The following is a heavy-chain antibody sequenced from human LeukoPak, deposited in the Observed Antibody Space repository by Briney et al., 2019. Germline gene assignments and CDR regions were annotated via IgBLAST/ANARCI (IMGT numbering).Heavy chain of an antibody. Sequence: GGSLRLSCAASGFTVSSNYMSWVRQAPGKGLEWVSVIYSGGSTYYADSAKGRFTISRDNSKNTLYLQMNSLRAEDTAVYYCARGGVYYYDSSGPWAWGQGTLVTVSS. J-gene: IGHJ5*02. CDR1: GFTVSSNY. D-gene: IGHD3-22*01. CDR2: IYSGGST. V-gene: IGHV3-66*02. CDR3: ARGGVYYYDSSGPWA.